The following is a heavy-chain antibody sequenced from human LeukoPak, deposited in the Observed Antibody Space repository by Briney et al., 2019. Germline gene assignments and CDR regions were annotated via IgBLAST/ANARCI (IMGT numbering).Heavy chain of an antibody. D-gene: IGHD3-10*01. V-gene: IGHV1-69*05. CDR2: IIPIFGTA. J-gene: IGHJ3*02. Sequence: VASVKVSCKASGYTFTGYYMHWVRQAPGQGLEWMGGIIPIFGTANYAQKFQGRVTITTDESTSTAYMELSSLRSEDTAVYYCARDITMVRGVMTAFDIWGQGTMVTVSS. CDR1: GYTFTGYY. CDR3: ARDITMVRGVMTAFDI.